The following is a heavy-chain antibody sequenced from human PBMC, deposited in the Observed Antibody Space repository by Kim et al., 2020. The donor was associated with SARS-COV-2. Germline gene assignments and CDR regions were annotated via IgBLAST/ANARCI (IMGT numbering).Heavy chain of an antibody. CDR2: ISSSSSYI. Sequence: GGSLRLSCAASGFTFSSYSMNWVRQAPGKGLEWVSSISSSSSYIYYADSVKGRFTISRDNAKNSLYLQMNSLRAEDTAVYYCARDPSNYYDSSGYPPVPYYYYGMDVWGQGTTVTVSS. J-gene: IGHJ6*02. D-gene: IGHD3-22*01. CDR3: ARDPSNYYDSSGYPPVPYYYYGMDV. V-gene: IGHV3-21*01. CDR1: GFTFSSYS.